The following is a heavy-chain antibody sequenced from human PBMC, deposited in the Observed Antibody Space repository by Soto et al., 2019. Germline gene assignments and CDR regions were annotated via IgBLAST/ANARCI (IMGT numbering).Heavy chain of an antibody. CDR1: GGSISSGDYY. J-gene: IGHJ5*02. CDR2: IYYSGST. D-gene: IGHD2-21*02. V-gene: IGHV4-30-4*01. Sequence: ASETLSLTCTVSGGSISSGDYYWSWIRRPPGKGLEWIGYIYYSGSTYYNPSLKSRVTISVDTSKNQFSLKLSSVTAADTAVYYCASLVVTAHNWFDPWGQGTLVTVSS. CDR3: ASLVVTAHNWFDP.